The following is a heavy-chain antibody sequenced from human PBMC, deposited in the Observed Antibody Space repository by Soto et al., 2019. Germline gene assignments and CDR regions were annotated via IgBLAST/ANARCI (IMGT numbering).Heavy chain of an antibody. CDR3: ARGDYYDTSGPFSDAFDI. CDR1: GFTFADYG. D-gene: IGHD3-22*01. V-gene: IGHV3-30*03. CDR2: ISYDGSNK. Sequence: GGSLRLSCAASGFTFADYGMHWVRQAPGKGLEWVAVISYDGSNKYYADSVKGRFTISRDNAKSTLYLQMNSLRAEDTAVYYCARGDYYDTSGPFSDAFDIWGQGTMVTVSS. J-gene: IGHJ3*02.